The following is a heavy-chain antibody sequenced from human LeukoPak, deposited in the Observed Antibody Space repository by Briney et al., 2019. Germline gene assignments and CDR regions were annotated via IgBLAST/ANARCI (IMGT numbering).Heavy chain of an antibody. V-gene: IGHV3-33*08. Sequence: PGRSLRLSCAASGFTLSNYGMHWVRQAPGRGLEWVAVIWYDGTNKYYADSVKGRFTISRDNSKNTLYLQMNSLRAEDAAVYYCATIGDRRSGELYRIDYWGQGTLVTVSS. CDR2: IWYDGTNK. CDR1: GFTLSNYG. CDR3: ATIGDRRSGELYRIDY. J-gene: IGHJ4*02. D-gene: IGHD1-26*01.